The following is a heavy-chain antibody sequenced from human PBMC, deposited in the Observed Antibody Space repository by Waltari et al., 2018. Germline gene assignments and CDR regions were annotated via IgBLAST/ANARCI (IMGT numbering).Heavy chain of an antibody. V-gene: IGHV4-39*01. CDR2: VYYSGTT. Sequence: QLQLPESGPGLVKPSETLSLSCSVSGDSISSSNYYWGWIRQPPGKGLEWIASVYYSGTTYYNPSLKSRVTISADTSRNQFYLRLTSVTATDTAVYYCARSSAGMPRWLGDYWGQGILVTVSS. CDR1: GDSISSSNYY. D-gene: IGHD5-12*01. CDR3: ARSSAGMPRWLGDY. J-gene: IGHJ4*02.